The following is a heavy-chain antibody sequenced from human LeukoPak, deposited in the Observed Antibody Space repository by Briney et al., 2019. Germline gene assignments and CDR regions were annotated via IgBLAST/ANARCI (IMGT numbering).Heavy chain of an antibody. J-gene: IGHJ2*01. CDR1: GYRLRNHG. CDR3: ARGSSPYNWYFDL. CDR2: IAADSGDIHGYT. V-gene: IGHV1-18*01. D-gene: IGHD4-11*01. Sequence: ASVKVSCKASGYRLRNHGISWVRQAPGQGLEWVGWIAADSGDIHGYTHYAEKLQGRVSMTTDTSTDTAYMDLRSLTSDDTAVYYCARGSSPYNWYFDLWGRGTLITVCS.